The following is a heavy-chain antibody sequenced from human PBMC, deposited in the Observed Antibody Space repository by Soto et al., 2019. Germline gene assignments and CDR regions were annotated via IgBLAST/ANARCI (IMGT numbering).Heavy chain of an antibody. D-gene: IGHD4-17*01. V-gene: IGHV4-39*01. CDR2: IYYSGST. J-gene: IGHJ3*02. Sequence: QLQLQESGPGLVKPSETLSLTCTVSGGSISSSSYYWGWIRQPPGKGLEWIGSIYYSGSTYYNPSLKSRVTISVDTSKNQFSLKLSSVTAADTAVYYCARLQLYVDYAIPLDAFDIWGQGTMVTVSS. CDR1: GGSISSSSYY. CDR3: ARLQLYVDYAIPLDAFDI.